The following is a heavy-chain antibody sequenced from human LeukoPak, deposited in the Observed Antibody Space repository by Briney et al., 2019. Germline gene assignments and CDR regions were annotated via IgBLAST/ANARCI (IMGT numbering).Heavy chain of an antibody. V-gene: IGHV4-38-2*02. CDR3: ARSSAAAGQIDY. J-gene: IGHJ4*02. CDR2: IYHSGST. CDR1: GYSISSGYY. D-gene: IGHD6-13*01. Sequence: PSETLSLTCTVSGYSISSGYYWGWIRQPPGKGLAWIGSIYHSGSTYYNPSLKSRVTISVDTSKNQFSLKLSSVTAADTAVYYCARSSAAAGQIDYWGQGTLVTVSS.